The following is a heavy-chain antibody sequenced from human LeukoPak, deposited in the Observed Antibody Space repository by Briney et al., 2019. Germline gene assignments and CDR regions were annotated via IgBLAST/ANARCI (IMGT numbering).Heavy chain of an antibody. J-gene: IGHJ4*02. D-gene: IGHD3-3*01. CDR1: GFTFSSYW. CDR2: INIDGSRT. V-gene: IGHV3-74*01. CDR3: AKSGSGFDGYYFDY. Sequence: GGSLRLSCAASGFTFSSYWMRWVRQAPGKGLVWGSRINIDGSRTSYADSGKGRFTISRHNAKNTLYLQMNSLRAEDTAVYYCAKSGSGFDGYYFDYWGQGTLVTVSS.